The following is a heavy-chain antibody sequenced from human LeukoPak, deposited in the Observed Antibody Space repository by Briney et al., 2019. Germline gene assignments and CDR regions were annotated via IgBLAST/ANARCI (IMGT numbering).Heavy chain of an antibody. J-gene: IGHJ4*02. CDR2: IYSGSST. CDR1: GFTVSSNY. V-gene: IGHV3-53*01. Sequence: PGGSLRLSCAASGFTVSSNYMSWVRQAPGKGLEWVSVIYSGSSTYYADSVKGRFTISRDNSKNTLYLQMNSLRAEDTAVYYCARAHNWKYGSFDFWGQGTLVTVSS. D-gene: IGHD1-7*01. CDR3: ARAHNWKYGSFDF.